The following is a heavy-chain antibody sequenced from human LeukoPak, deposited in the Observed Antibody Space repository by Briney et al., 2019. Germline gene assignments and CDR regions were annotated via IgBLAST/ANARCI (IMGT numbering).Heavy chain of an antibody. CDR3: ANEIRPNDY. J-gene: IGHJ4*02. Sequence: GGSLRLSCTASGFAFSNHAMSWVRQAPGKGLEWVSSISISGGTTYYADSVGGRFTISRENSKSTLYLQMNSLRADDTAVYYCANEIRPNDYWGQGTLVTLSS. D-gene: IGHD4-17*01. CDR1: GFAFSNHA. V-gene: IGHV3-23*01. CDR2: ISISGGTT.